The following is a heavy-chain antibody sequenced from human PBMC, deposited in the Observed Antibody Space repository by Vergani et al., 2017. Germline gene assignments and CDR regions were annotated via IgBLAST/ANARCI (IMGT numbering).Heavy chain of an antibody. V-gene: IGHV3-33*01. Sequence: QVQLVESGGGVVQPGRSLRLSCAASGFTFNQYCMHWVRQAPGKGLEWVAVTWYDGNNKQYADSVKGRFTISRDNFKSTMYLQMNSLRDEDTGVYYCARDLRLLFSRFDPWGQGTLVTVSS. CDR1: GFTFNQYC. J-gene: IGHJ5*02. CDR3: ARDLRLLFSRFDP. CDR2: TWYDGNNK. D-gene: IGHD3-16*01.